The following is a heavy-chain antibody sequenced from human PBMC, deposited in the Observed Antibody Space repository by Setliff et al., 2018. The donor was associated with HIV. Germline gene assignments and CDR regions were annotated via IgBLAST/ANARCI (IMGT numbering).Heavy chain of an antibody. CDR3: ARDRLTYYFDY. CDR1: GASITSHN. Sequence: SETLSLTCSVSGASITSHNWSWIRQPAGKGLEWIGRFYTSGSTNYNPSLKSRVTMSVDTSKNQFSLKLSSVTAADTAVYYCARDRLTYYFDYWGQGILVTVSS. V-gene: IGHV4-4*07. D-gene: IGHD3-22*01. CDR2: FYTSGST. J-gene: IGHJ4*02.